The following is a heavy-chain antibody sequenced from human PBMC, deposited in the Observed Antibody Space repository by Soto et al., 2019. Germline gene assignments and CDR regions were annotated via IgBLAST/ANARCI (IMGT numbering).Heavy chain of an antibody. CDR3: ARDGNFVLRGYSFAFDV. D-gene: IGHD5-18*01. J-gene: IGHJ4*02. CDR2: MNLDTGGT. Sequence: QVQLVQSGAEVKNPGASVRVSCKASGYRFTAYYIHWVRQAPGQGLEWMGRMNLDTGGTMYAQKFQGRVTLTRDTSLSTASMEVSSLKSDDTAVYYCARDGNFVLRGYSFAFDVWGQGTLVSVSS. CDR1: GYRFTAYY. V-gene: IGHV1-2*06.